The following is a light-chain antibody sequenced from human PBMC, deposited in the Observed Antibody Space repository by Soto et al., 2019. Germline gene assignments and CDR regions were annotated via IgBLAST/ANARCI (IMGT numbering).Light chain of an antibody. CDR1: EAIRSA. CDR3: LLDFRYFWA. J-gene: IGKJ1*01. CDR2: AAS. V-gene: IGKV1-6*01. Sequence: AIQLTQSPSSLSASVGDSVTITFRASEAIRSALGWYQQKPGKVPKLLIYAASILQSGVPSRFGGSGSGTDFTLTISSLQPEDFATYYCLLDFRYFWAFGQGTKVDIK.